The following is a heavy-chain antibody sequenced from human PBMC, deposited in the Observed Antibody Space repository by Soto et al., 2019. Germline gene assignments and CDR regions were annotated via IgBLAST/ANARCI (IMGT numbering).Heavy chain of an antibody. CDR3: ARVLGYYDSSGFDY. D-gene: IGHD3-22*01. V-gene: IGHV1-69*01. J-gene: IGHJ4*02. Sequence: QVQLVQSGAEVKKPGSSGKVSCKASGGTFSSYAISWVRQAPGQGREWMGGIIPVFGTANYAQKFQGRVTITADASTSTACLELSRLRSEDTAVYYCARVLGYYDSSGFDYWGQGNLVNVSS. CDR2: IIPVFGTA. CDR1: GGTFSSYA.